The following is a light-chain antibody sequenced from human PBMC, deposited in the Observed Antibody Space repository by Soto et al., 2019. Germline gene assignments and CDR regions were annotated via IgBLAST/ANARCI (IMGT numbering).Light chain of an antibody. Sequence: DIQMTQSPSILSAPVGDRVTITCRASQSIRSWLAWYQQKPGKAPKLLIYDAYSLESGVPSRFSGRRSGTEFTLTIAGLQPEDFATYYCQRYESYSPLTFGGGTKVDIK. V-gene: IGKV1-5*01. CDR2: DAY. J-gene: IGKJ4*01. CDR1: QSIRSW. CDR3: QRYESYSPLT.